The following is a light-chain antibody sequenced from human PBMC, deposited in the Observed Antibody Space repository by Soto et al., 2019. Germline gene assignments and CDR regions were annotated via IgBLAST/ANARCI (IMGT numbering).Light chain of an antibody. Sequence: SALTQPASVSGSPGQSITIPCTGTSSDVGGYNSVSWYRHYPGKAPQVLIHEVTERPSGISGRFSGAKSDNTASLTISGLKADDEAIYYCSSYTSSATWVFGGGTKLTVL. CDR1: SSDVGGYNS. V-gene: IGLV2-14*01. CDR2: EVT. CDR3: SSYTSSATWV. J-gene: IGLJ3*02.